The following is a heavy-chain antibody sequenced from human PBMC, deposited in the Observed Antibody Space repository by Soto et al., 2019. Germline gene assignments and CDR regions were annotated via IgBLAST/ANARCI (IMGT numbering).Heavy chain of an antibody. V-gene: IGHV1-18*01. J-gene: IGHJ6*02. CDR3: ARSYSSSSRYYYYGMDV. CDR1: GYTFTSYG. Sequence: ASVKVSCKASGYTFTSYGISWVRQAPGQGLEWMGWISAYNGNTNYAQKLQGRVTMTTDTSTSTAYMELRSLRSDDTAVYYCARSYSSSSRYYYYGMDVWGQGTTVTVS. CDR2: ISAYNGNT. D-gene: IGHD6-6*01.